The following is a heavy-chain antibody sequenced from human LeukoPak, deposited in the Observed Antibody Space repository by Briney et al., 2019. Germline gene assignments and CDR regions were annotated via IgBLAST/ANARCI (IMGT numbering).Heavy chain of an antibody. CDR2: ISSSGSTI. D-gene: IGHD5-24*01. Sequence: PGGSLRLSCAASGFTFSNYYMSWIRQAPGKGLEWVSYISSSGSTIYYADSVKGRFTISRDNAKNSLHLQMNSLRVEDTAVYYCATFRDGYNLNYFDYWGQGTLVTVSS. CDR3: ATFRDGYNLNYFDY. V-gene: IGHV3-11*01. CDR1: GFTFSNYY. J-gene: IGHJ4*02.